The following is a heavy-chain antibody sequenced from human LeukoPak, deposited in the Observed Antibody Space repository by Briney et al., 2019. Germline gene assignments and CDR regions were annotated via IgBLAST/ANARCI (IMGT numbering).Heavy chain of an antibody. J-gene: IGHJ3*01. D-gene: IGHD5-18*01. CDR3: AKEPNRYGARPDAFDV. Sequence: GGSLRLSCGISGFTFNNYAMAWVRQPPGKGLEWVSFISGGGLHTKYSDSVNGRFTISRDNSKNTLFLHIDTLRTEDTAVYYCAKEPNRYGARPDAFDVWGQGTMVIVSS. CDR1: GFTFNNYA. CDR2: ISGGGLHT. V-gene: IGHV3-23*01.